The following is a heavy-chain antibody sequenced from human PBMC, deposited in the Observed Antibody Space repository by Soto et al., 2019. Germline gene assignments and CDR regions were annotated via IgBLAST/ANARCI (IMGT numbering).Heavy chain of an antibody. CDR2: IYYSGST. J-gene: IGHJ6*02. Sequence: PSETLSLTCSVSGVSISSGGYYWIWIRQHPGKGLEWIGYIYYSGSTNYNPSLKSRVTISVDTSKNQFSLKLSSVTAADTAVYYCAGSSSAIYYYYGMDVWGQGTTVTVSS. V-gene: IGHV4-61*08. D-gene: IGHD6-13*01. CDR3: AGSSSAIYYYYGMDV. CDR1: GVSISSGGYY.